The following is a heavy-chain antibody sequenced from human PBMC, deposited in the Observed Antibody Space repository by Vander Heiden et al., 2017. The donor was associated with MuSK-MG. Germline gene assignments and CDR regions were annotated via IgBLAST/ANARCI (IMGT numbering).Heavy chain of an antibody. J-gene: IGHJ4*02. CDR2: ISTSSSSI. Sequence: EGQLVESGGGLVQPGGSLRLSCAASGFTFSSYSMNWVRQAPGKGLEWLSYISTSSSSIHYADSVKGRFTISRDNAKNSLYLQMNSLRAEDTAVYYCARDSGVDTAMVDYWGQGTLVTVSS. CDR3: ARDSGVDTAMVDY. D-gene: IGHD5-18*01. CDR1: GFTFSSYS. V-gene: IGHV3-48*01.